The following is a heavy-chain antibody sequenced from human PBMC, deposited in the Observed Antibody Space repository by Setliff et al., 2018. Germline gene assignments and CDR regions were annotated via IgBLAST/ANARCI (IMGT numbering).Heavy chain of an antibody. V-gene: IGHV4-39*07. D-gene: IGHD4-17*01. CDR2: IYYRGST. CDR1: GGSISSTSYY. Sequence: SCTVSGGSISSTSYYWAWIRQPPGKGLEWTGSIYYRGSTFIYPSLRSRVTISADTSKNQFSLKLTSVTAADTAMYYCAGVYGENDLPDIWGQGTMVTVSS. CDR3: AGVYGENDLPDI. J-gene: IGHJ3*02.